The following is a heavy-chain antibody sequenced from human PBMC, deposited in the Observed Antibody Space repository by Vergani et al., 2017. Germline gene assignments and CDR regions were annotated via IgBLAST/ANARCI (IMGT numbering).Heavy chain of an antibody. CDR2: ISSTGAYI. Sequence: EVQLVESGGGLVKPGGPLRLPCAGSGFTFTNHTMTWVRQAPGKGLEWVSSISSTGAYIHYADSVKGRFTISRDNPKKSLFLQLNSLRDEDTAVYYCTSRVTAAGGLDYWGQGALVTVSS. V-gene: IGHV3-21*02. J-gene: IGHJ4*02. CDR3: TSRVTAAGGLDY. CDR1: GFTFTNHT. D-gene: IGHD6-13*01.